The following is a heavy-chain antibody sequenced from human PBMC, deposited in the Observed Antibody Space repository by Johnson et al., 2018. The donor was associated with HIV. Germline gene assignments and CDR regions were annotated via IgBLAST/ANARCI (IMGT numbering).Heavy chain of an antibody. J-gene: IGHJ3*02. CDR1: GFTVSSYY. V-gene: IGHV3-66*01. Sequence: VQLVESGGGLVQPGGSLRLSCAASGFTVSSYYMTWVRQAPGKGLEWISVLFSGDTTYYADSVTGRFTISRDNSKNTLYLQMNSLRAEDTAVYYCARACRDGYTCDVFDIWGQGTLVTVSS. D-gene: IGHD5-24*01. CDR2: LFSGDTT. CDR3: ARACRDGYTCDVFDI.